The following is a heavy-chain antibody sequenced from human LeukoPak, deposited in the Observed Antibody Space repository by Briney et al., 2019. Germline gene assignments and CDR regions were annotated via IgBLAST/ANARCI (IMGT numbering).Heavy chain of an antibody. J-gene: IGHJ4*02. CDR1: GFTFSSYG. V-gene: IGHV3-30*02. D-gene: IGHD3-22*01. Sequence: PGGSLRLSCAASGFTFSSYGMHWVREAPGKGLEGVTLIQSDGSHKHYAASLKGRFTISRDNSKNTLYLQMNSLRAEDTAVYYCANGKYYFDNSGYPLWGQGTLVTVSS. CDR2: IQSDGSHK. CDR3: ANGKYYFDNSGYPL.